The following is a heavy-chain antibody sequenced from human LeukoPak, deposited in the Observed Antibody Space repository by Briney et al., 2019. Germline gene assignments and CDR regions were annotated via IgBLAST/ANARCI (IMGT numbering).Heavy chain of an antibody. V-gene: IGHV3-74*01. Sequence: GGSLRLSCAASGFTFSDFWMHWVRGAPGKGLVGVSRINSDGGTTVYADSVKGRFTISRDNAKNTLCLQVNSLRAEDTAVYYCARGWITRVSDWGQGTLVTVSS. CDR1: GFTFSDFW. CDR3: ARGWITRVSD. D-gene: IGHD7-27*01. CDR2: INSDGGTT. J-gene: IGHJ4*02.